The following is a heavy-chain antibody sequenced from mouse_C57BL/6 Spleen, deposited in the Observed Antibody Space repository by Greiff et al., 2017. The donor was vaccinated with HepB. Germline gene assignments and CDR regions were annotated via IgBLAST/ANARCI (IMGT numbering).Heavy chain of an antibody. CDR3: AFYCSSSRYYSDY. Sequence: VQLQQSGAELMKPGASVKLSCKATGYTFTGYWIEWVNQRPGHGLEWIGEILPGSGRTNYNEKFKGKATFTADTSTNTAYMQLSSLTTEDSAIYCYAFYCSSSRYYSDYWGQGTTLTVSS. D-gene: IGHD1-1*01. CDR2: ILPGSGRT. CDR1: GYTFTGYW. J-gene: IGHJ2*01. V-gene: IGHV1-9*01.